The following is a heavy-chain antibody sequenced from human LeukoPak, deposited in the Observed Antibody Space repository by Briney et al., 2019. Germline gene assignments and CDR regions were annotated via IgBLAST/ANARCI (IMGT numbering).Heavy chain of an antibody. CDR3: VTAKEGHVYSAQYYLDN. CDR1: GHTLTELS. V-gene: IGHV1-24*01. D-gene: IGHD3-16*01. J-gene: IGHJ4*02. Sequence: ASVKVSCKVSGHTLTELSIHWVRQGPREGLEWMGGFDPEDGKTVYAQKFQGRFTMTEDTSTDTAHMELRSLRSEDSAVYYCVTAKEGHVYSAQYYLDNWGQGTLVTVSS. CDR2: FDPEDGKT.